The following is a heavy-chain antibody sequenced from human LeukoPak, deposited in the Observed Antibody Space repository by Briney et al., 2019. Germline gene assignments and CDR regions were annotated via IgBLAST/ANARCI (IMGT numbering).Heavy chain of an antibody. CDR1: GGSISSSSYY. CDR3: ARTPFNYYGDYLTNAFDI. D-gene: IGHD4-17*01. J-gene: IGHJ3*02. V-gene: IGHV4-39*01. CDR2: IYYSGGT. Sequence: SETLSLTCTVSGGSISSSSYYWGWIRQPPGKGLEWIGSIYYSGGTYYNPSLKSRVTISVDTSKNQFSLKLSSVTAADTAVYYCARTPFNYYGDYLTNAFDIWGQGTMVTVSS.